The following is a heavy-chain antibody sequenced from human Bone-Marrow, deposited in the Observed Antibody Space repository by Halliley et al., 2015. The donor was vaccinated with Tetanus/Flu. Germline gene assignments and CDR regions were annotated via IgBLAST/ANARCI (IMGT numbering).Heavy chain of an antibody. CDR2: MSDSGYT. CDR3: ARRTGQWLLSNAFQI. Sequence: GYMSDSGYTNYSPSLKSRVTMSVDPSNNQFSLRLNSVTAADTAVYYCARRTGQWLLSNAFQIWGQGIKVTVSS. V-gene: IGHV4-59*01. D-gene: IGHD6-19*01. J-gene: IGHJ3*02.